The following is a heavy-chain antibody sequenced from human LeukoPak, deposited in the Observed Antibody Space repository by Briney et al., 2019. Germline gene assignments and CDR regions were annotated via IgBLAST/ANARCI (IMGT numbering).Heavy chain of an antibody. CDR2: IWYDGSNK. Sequence: GGSLRLSCAASGFIFNNYAMHWVRQAPGKGLEWVAIIWYDGSNKFYADSVKGRFTISRDNSKNTLYLQMNSLRAEDTSVYYCARDFYFDSWGQGTLVTVSS. CDR1: GFIFNNYA. V-gene: IGHV3-33*01. CDR3: ARDFYFDS. J-gene: IGHJ4*02.